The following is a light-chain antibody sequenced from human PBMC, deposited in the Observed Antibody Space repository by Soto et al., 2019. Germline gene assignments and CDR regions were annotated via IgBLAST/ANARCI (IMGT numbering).Light chain of an antibody. V-gene: IGKV1-12*01. CDR1: EYIGTW. CDR3: QQGASFPLA. Sequence: DIQMTQSPSSVSASVGDTVTITCRASEYIGTWLAWYQQKPGKAPNLLISAASSLQSGVPTRFSGSGSGTDFTITISSLPPEDFATYFCQQGASFPLAFGGGTKVEIK. CDR2: AAS. J-gene: IGKJ4*01.